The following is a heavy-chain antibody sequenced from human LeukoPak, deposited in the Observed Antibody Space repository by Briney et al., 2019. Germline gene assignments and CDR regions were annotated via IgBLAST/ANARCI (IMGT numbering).Heavy chain of an antibody. CDR2: INPHSGGT. V-gene: IGHV1-2*02. Sequence: ASVTVSCTTSGHTFIGFHIHWVRQAPGQGLECMGWINPHSGGTTYAQKFQGRVTMTTDTSISTAYMDLSRLKSDDTAVYYCARRSGGGYFDSWGQGTLVTVSS. J-gene: IGHJ4*02. CDR1: GHTFIGFH. CDR3: ARRSGGGYFDS. D-gene: IGHD1-26*01.